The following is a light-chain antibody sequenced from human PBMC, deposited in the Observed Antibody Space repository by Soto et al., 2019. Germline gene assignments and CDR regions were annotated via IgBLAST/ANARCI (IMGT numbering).Light chain of an antibody. CDR1: QSISSSF. J-gene: IGKJ3*01. CDR2: GVS. Sequence: EIVLTQSPGTRSLSPGERATLFCRASQSISSSFLAWYQQRPGQAPRLLIHGVSSKAAGIPDRFSGSGSGTDFNLTINSLETEEFAMYFCQQYGSSPFTFGPGTQLEIK. CDR3: QQYGSSPFT. V-gene: IGKV3-20*01.